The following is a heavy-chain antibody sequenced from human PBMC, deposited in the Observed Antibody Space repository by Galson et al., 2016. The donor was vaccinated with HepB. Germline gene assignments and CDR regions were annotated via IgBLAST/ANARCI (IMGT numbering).Heavy chain of an antibody. CDR2: IYSGGNT. D-gene: IGHD6-13*01. CDR1: GFAVSSNY. V-gene: IGHV3-53*01. J-gene: IGHJ4*02. CDR3: ARDLAAAWGYFDC. Sequence: SLRLSCAVSGFAVSSNYMSWLRQAPGKGLEWVSLIYSGGNTYYADSVKGRFTISRDNSKNTLYLQMNSLRAEDTAVYYCARDLAAAWGYFDCWGQGTLVTVSS.